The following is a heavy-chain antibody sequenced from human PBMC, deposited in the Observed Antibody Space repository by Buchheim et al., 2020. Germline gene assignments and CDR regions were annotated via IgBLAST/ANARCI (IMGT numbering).Heavy chain of an antibody. CDR3: ARGVPPRFREGRTYNWFDP. J-gene: IGHJ5*02. CDR2: INHSGST. D-gene: IGHD3-10*02. CDR1: GGSFSGYY. V-gene: IGHV4-34*01. Sequence: QVQLQQWGAGLLKPSETLSLTCAVYGGSFSGYYWSWIRQPPGKGLEWIGEINHSGSTNYNPSLKSRVTISVDTSKNQFSLKLSSVTAADTAVYYCARGVPPRFREGRTYNWFDPWGQGTL.